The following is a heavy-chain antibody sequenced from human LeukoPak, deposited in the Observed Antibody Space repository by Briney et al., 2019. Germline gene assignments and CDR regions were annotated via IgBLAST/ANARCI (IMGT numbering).Heavy chain of an antibody. J-gene: IGHJ4*02. V-gene: IGHV3-48*01. CDR2: ISSTSSTI. CDR1: GFTFSRYS. Sequence: GVLRLSCIESGFTFSRYSVNWVRQAPGEGLEWVLYISSTSSTIYYADSVKGRFTVSRDNAKNSLYLQMNSLRAEDTAVYYCARLTRQLSGSNNDYWGQGTLVTVSS. CDR3: ARLTRQLSGSNNDY. D-gene: IGHD3-10*01.